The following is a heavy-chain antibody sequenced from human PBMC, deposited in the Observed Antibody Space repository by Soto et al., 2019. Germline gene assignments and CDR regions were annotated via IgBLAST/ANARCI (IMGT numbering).Heavy chain of an antibody. CDR1: VFTFTSSA. V-gene: IGHV1-58*01. D-gene: IGHD3-3*01. Sequence: SAKFSCKASVFTFTSSAGWWVRQARGQRLEWIGWIVVGRGNTNCAQKSQESAPNTRDISTSTANTDLSSLRSEDTAVYYCAAAFYHPTYAFSGGPPVDVWGQGPKFTVSS. CDR2: IVVGRGNT. J-gene: IGHJ6*02. CDR3: AAAFYHPTYAFSGGPPVDV.